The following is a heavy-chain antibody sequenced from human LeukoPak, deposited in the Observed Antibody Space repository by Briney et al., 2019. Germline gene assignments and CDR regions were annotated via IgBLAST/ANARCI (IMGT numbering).Heavy chain of an antibody. CDR1: GFTFSSYA. V-gene: IGHV3-23*01. CDR2: ISGSGGST. D-gene: IGHD4-23*01. J-gene: IGHJ4*02. CDR3: ASNPYPSTVVTPFDY. Sequence: PGGSLRLSCAASGFTFSSYAMSWVRQAPGKGLEWVSAISGSGGSTYYADSVKGRFTISRDNSKNTLYLQMNSLRAEDTAVYYCASNPYPSTVVTPFDYWGQGTLVTVSS.